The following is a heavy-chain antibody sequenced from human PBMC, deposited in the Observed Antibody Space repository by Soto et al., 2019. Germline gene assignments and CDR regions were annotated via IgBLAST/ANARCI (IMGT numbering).Heavy chain of an antibody. V-gene: IGHV2-26*01. CDR2: IFSNEET. J-gene: IGHJ4*02. Sequence: QVTLKESGPVLVKPTETLTLTCTVSGFSLSNARMGVSWIRQPPGKALEWLAHIFSNEETSYSTSLKSRLTISTHTSKSQVIFTMTNIEAVETATYYCARTAEVAVWGQGTLVTVSS. CDR1: GFSLSNARMG. CDR3: ARTAEVAV.